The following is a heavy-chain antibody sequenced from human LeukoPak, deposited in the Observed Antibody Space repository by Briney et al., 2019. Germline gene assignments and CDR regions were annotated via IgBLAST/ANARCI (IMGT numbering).Heavy chain of an antibody. Sequence: GGSLRLSCAASGFTFSSYAMHWVRQAPGKGLEYVSAISSNGGSTYYANSVKGRFTISRDNSKNTLYLQMGSLRAEDTAVYYCARDLAGDQPLGRAKDDYWGQGTLVTVSS. V-gene: IGHV3-64*01. CDR1: GFTFSSYA. D-gene: IGHD1-1*01. J-gene: IGHJ4*02. CDR3: ARDLAGDQPLGRAKDDY. CDR2: ISSNGGST.